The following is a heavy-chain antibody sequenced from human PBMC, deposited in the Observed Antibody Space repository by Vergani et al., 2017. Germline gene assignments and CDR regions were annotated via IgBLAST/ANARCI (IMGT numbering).Heavy chain of an antibody. CDR3: ARDHRDYNNYPGTFDI. Sequence: QVQLVESGGGLVKPGGSLRLSCAASGFSFSDHYMTWIRQAPGKGLEWVSYNGNSGNTIEYADSVKGRFSISRDNAKSSLFLQMDSLRAEDTAVYYCARDHRDYNNYPGTFDIWGQGSMVTVSS. J-gene: IGHJ3*02. CDR1: GFSFSDHY. CDR2: NGNSGNTI. D-gene: IGHD5-24*01. V-gene: IGHV3-11*01.